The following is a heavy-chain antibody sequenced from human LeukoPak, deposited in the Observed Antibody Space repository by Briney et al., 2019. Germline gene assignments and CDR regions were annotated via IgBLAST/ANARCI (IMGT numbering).Heavy chain of an antibody. J-gene: IGHJ6*03. CDR1: GFTFSSYG. CDR3: AKDWVGATNYYYYMDV. V-gene: IGHV3-30*02. Sequence: GGSLRLSCAASGFTFSSYGMHWVRQAPGKGLEWVAFIRYDGSNKYYADSVKGRFTISRDNSKNTLYLQMNSLRAEDTAVYYCAKDWVGATNYYYYMDVWGKGTTVTVSS. D-gene: IGHD1-26*01. CDR2: IRYDGSNK.